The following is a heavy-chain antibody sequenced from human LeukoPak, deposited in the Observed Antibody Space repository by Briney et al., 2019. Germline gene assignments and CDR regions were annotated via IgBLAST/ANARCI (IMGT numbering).Heavy chain of an antibody. CDR2: ISNGNT. CDR3: VREAGYCASVCLNSNWCDP. V-gene: IGHV3-23*01. J-gene: IGHJ5*02. Sequence: GGSLRLSCAASGFPFSNHAMSWVRQPPGKGLEWVSAISNGNTYYADSVRGRFTISRDDSKNMVYLQMNSLRDEDTALYYCVREAGYCASVCLNSNWCDPWGQGTLVTVSS. D-gene: IGHD2-21*02. CDR1: GFPFSNHA.